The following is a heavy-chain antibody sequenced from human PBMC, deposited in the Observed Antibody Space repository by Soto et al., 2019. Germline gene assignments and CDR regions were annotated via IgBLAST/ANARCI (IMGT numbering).Heavy chain of an antibody. CDR2: ISSNSAYI. Sequence: GGSLTLSCAASGGTFRSFNMSWVRQAPGKGLEWVSTISSNSAYIYYTDALRGRFTISRDNAKNSLHLQMNSLRAEDTAVYYCTRDASRDSSARGWFDPWGPGTLVTVSS. V-gene: IGHV3-21*01. CDR3: TRDASRDSSARGWFDP. D-gene: IGHD6-13*01. CDR1: GGTFRSFN. J-gene: IGHJ5*02.